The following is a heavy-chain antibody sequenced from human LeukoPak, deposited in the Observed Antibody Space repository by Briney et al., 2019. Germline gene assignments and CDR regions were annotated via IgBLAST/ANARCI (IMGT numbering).Heavy chain of an antibody. J-gene: IGHJ3*02. Sequence: GVSLRLSCTASGFTFGDFAMSWVRQAPGKGLEWVSDQSDTGYYRNYADSAKGRFTISRDNSKNTLWLQMNSLRVEDTAVYYCARKWHGGFDIWSQGAMVTVSS. CDR3: ARKWHGGFDI. D-gene: IGHD2-8*01. CDR2: QSDTGYYR. CDR1: GFTFGDFA. V-gene: IGHV3-23*01.